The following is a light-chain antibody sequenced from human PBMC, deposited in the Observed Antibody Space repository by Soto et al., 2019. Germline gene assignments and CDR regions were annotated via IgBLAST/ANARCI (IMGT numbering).Light chain of an antibody. J-gene: IGKJ5*01. CDR2: NAS. CDR1: QSVSTF. V-gene: IGKV3-11*01. Sequence: EIVLTQSPATLSLSPGERAILSCRASQSVSTFLAWFQQKPGQPPRLLIYNASTRTTGIPARFSGSGSGTDFTLTISSLETEDFAVYYCQQRSNWPITFGQGTRLEIK. CDR3: QQRSNWPIT.